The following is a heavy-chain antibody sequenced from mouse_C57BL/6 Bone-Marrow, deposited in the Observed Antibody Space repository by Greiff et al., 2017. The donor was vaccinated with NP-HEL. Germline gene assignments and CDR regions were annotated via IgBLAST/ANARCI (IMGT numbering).Heavy chain of an antibody. Sequence: VQLQQPGAELVKPGASVKLSCKASGYTFTSYWMHWVKQRPGQGLEWIGMIHPNSGSTNYNEKFNNKATLTVDKASSTAYMQLSSLTFEDSAVYYCARGSGGYSWYAYWGQVTLVTVSA. CDR1: GYTFTSYW. J-gene: IGHJ3*01. V-gene: IGHV1-64*01. D-gene: IGHD1-1*02. CDR3: ARGSGGYSWYAY. CDR2: IHPNSGST.